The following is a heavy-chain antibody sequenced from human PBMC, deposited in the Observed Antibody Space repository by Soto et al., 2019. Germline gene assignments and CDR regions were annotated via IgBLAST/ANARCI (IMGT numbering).Heavy chain of an antibody. J-gene: IGHJ6*02. CDR1: GFSLSNARMG. V-gene: IGHV2-26*01. D-gene: IGHD3-3*01. Sequence: PTLVNPTETLTLTCTVSGFSLSNARMGVSWIRQPPGKALEWLAHIFSNDEKSYSTSLKSRLTISKDTSKSQVVLTMTNMDPVDTATYYCARMFDFWSGYHAYGMDVWGQGTTVTVSS. CDR3: ARMFDFWSGYHAYGMDV. CDR2: IFSNDEK.